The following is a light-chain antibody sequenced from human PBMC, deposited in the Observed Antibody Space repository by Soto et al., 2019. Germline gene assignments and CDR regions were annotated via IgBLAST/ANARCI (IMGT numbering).Light chain of an antibody. V-gene: IGKV1-8*01. CDR1: ENIRSY. J-gene: IGKJ5*01. CDR2: ATS. CDR3: QQYYSYPLIT. Sequence: AVRMTQSPSSFSASTGDRVTITCRASENIRSYLAWYQQKPGKAPKLLIYATSTLQSEVPSRFSGSGSGTDFTLTISYLQSEDFATYYCQQYYSYPLITFGQGTRLEIK.